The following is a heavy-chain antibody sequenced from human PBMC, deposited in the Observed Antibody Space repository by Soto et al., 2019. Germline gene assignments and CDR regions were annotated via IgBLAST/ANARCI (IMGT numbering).Heavy chain of an antibody. CDR2: IYNSGST. V-gene: IGHV4-30-4*01. J-gene: IGHJ4*02. D-gene: IGHD2-21*01. CDR1: GGSISNGDHY. Sequence: SETLSLTCTVFGGSISNGDHYWSWIRQPPGKGLEWIGYIYNSGSTHYNPSLKSRVTISVDTSKNQFSLNLNSVTAADTAVYYCARDRGLLLYYFDYWGQGTLVTSPQ. CDR3: ARDRGLLLYYFDY.